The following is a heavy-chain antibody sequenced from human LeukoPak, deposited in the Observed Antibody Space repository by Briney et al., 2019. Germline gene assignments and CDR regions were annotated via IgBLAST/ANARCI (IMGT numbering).Heavy chain of an antibody. CDR2: INHSGST. D-gene: IGHD3-3*01. J-gene: IGHJ4*02. V-gene: IGHV4-34*01. Sequence: SETLSLTCAVYGGSFSGYYWSWIRQPPGKGLEWIGEINHSGSTNYNPSLKSRVTISVDTSKNQSSLKLSSVTAADTAVYYCAIFGVVTIPDYWGQGTLVTVSS. CDR1: GGSFSGYY. CDR3: AIFGVVTIPDY.